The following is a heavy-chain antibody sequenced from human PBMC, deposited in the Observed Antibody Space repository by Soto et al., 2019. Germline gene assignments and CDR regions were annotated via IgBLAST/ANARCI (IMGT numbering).Heavy chain of an antibody. D-gene: IGHD3-22*01. J-gene: IGHJ5*01. CDR2: IYYSGST. CDR3: ARYFFDSSGYSNWFDS. Sequence: SETLSLTCTVSGGSISSGDYYWSWIRQPPGKGLEWIGYIYYSGSTYYNPSLKSRVTISVDTSMNQFSLKLSSVTAADTAMYYCARYFFDSSGYSNWFDSWGQGTLVTVSS. V-gene: IGHV4-30-4*01. CDR1: GGSISSGDYY.